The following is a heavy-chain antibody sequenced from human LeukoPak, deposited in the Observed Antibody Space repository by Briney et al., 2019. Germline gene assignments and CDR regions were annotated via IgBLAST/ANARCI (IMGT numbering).Heavy chain of an antibody. CDR3: AVERGGCSAVTCYAFNH. V-gene: IGHV3-15*01. CDR1: GFSFSDGW. CDR2: IKSKVDGGTR. Sequence: GGSLRLSCAGSGFSFSDGWMGWVRQAPGKGLEWVGRIKSKVDGGTRDYAAHVKGRFTISRDDSENKLFLQMNSLEIGDTAVYYCAVERGGCSAVTCYAFNHWGQGTLVTVSS. D-gene: IGHD2-15*01. J-gene: IGHJ4*02.